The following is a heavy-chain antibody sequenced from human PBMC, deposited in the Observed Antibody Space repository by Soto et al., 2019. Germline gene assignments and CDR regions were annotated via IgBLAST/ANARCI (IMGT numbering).Heavy chain of an antibody. CDR3: GTVRASWLVDY. CDR2: IYYSWNS. V-gene: IGHV4-31*03. CDR1: GGSISSGGYS. J-gene: IGHJ4*02. Sequence: PSETLSLICTVSGGSISSGGYSWTWIRQHPGKGLEWIGYIYYSWNSYYNPSLKSRISISADTCKNQFSLELKSVTAADTAVYFCGTVRASWLVDYCGQGSLVTVYS. D-gene: IGHD6-13*01.